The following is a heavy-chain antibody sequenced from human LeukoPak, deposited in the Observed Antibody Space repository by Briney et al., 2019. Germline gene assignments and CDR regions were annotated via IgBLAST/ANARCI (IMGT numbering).Heavy chain of an antibody. J-gene: IGHJ3*02. CDR1: GFTFSSYA. Sequence: GGSLRLSCAASGFTFSSYAMSWVRQAPGKGLEWVSAISGSGGSTYYADSVKGRFTISRGNSKNTLYLQMNSLRAKDTAVYYCAKDDGDAFDIWGQGTMVTVSS. CDR3: AKDDGDAFDI. CDR2: ISGSGGST. V-gene: IGHV3-23*01.